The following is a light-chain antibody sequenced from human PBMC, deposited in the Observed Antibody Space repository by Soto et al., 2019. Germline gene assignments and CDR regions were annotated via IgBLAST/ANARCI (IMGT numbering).Light chain of an antibody. CDR3: QQSYSTTFT. Sequence: DIQMTHSPSSLSASVGDRVTITCRASQSISSYLNWYQQKPGKAPKLLIYAASSLQSGVPSRFSGSASWTDITLTICSLQLEYCATYKYQQSYSTTFTFGPGTKVDI. J-gene: IGKJ3*01. CDR2: AAS. V-gene: IGKV1-39*01. CDR1: QSISSY.